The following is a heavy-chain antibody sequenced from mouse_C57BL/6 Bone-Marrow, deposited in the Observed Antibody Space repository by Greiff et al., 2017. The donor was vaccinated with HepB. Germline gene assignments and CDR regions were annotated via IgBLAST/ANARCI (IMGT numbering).Heavy chain of an antibody. CDR3: ARDADSYYAMDY. J-gene: IGHJ4*01. V-gene: IGHV7-1*01. CDR2: SRNKANDYTT. Sequence: EVHLVESGGGLVQSGRSLRLSCATSGFTFSDFYMEWVRQAPGKGLEWIAASRNKANDYTTEYSASVKGRFIVSRDTSQSILYLQMNALRAEDTAIYYCARDADSYYAMDYWGQGTSVTVSS. CDR1: GFTFSDFY.